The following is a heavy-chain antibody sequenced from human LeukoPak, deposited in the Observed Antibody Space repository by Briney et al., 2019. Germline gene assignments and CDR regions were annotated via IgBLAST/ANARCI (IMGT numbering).Heavy chain of an antibody. CDR2: LDPRSGET. Sequence: GASVKVSCKASGYRFTDYHMHWIQQAPGKGLEWMGRLDPRSGETRFVEKFQGRVSMTADTSTDTVYMELRSLTSEDTAVYYCATDRAHDHGDYDAPRVAYFFDFWGQGTLVTVSS. V-gene: IGHV1-69-2*01. CDR1: GYRFTDYH. CDR3: ATDRAHDHGDYDAPRVAYFFDF. J-gene: IGHJ4*02. D-gene: IGHD4-17*01.